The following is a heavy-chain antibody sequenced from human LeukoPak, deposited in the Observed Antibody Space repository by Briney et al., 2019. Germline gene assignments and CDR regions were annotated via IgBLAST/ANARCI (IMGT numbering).Heavy chain of an antibody. D-gene: IGHD3-10*01. CDR3: AKDFRREFTMVREYYMDV. J-gene: IGHJ6*03. V-gene: IGHV3-30*04. Sequence: GGSLRLSCAASGFTFSSYAMHWVRQAPGKGLEWVAVISYDGSNKYYADSVKGRFTISRDNSKNTLYLQMNSLRAEDTAVYYCAKDFRREFTMVREYYMDVWGKGTTVTISS. CDR1: GFTFSSYA. CDR2: ISYDGSNK.